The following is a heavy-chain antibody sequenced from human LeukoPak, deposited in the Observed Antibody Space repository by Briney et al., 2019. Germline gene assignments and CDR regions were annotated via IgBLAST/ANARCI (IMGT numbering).Heavy chain of an antibody. J-gene: IGHJ5*02. D-gene: IGHD2-2*01. Sequence: SETLSLTCTVSGGSIGSGSYYWSWIRQPAGKGLEWIGRIYTTGSTNYNPSLKSRVTISVDTSKNQFSLKLSSVTAADTAVYYCARGIGYCSSTSCYEAAAWFDPWGQGTLVTVSS. V-gene: IGHV4-61*02. CDR2: IYTTGST. CDR3: ARGIGYCSSTSCYEAAAWFDP. CDR1: GGSIGSGSYY.